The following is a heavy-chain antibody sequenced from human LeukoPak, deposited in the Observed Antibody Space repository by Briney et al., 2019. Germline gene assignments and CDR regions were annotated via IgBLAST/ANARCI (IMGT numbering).Heavy chain of an antibody. D-gene: IGHD2-21*02. Sequence: GGSLRLSCAASGFTFTSYVMSWVRQAPGKGLEWVSDISGSGGSTYYADSVKGRFTISRDNSKNTLYLQMNSLRAEDTAVYYCAKKGDNYDYGMDVWGQGTTVTVSS. CDR3: AKKGDNYDYGMDV. J-gene: IGHJ6*02. V-gene: IGHV3-23*01. CDR2: ISGSGGST. CDR1: GFTFTSYV.